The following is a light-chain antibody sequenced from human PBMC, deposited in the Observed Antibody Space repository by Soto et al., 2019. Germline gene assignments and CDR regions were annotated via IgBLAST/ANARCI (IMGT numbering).Light chain of an antibody. Sequence: EVVMTQSPATLSVSPGERATLSCRASQSVSNNLAWYQQKPGQAPRLLIYGASTRPTDIPARFSGSGSGTDFTLTISSLEPEDFALYYCQQRSNWPITFGQGTRLEIK. CDR2: GAS. J-gene: IGKJ5*01. V-gene: IGKV3-11*01. CDR3: QQRSNWPIT. CDR1: QSVSNN.